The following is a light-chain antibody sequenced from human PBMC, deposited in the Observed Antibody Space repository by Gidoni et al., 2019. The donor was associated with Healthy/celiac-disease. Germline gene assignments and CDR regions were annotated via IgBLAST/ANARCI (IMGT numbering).Light chain of an antibody. Sequence: EIVMPQSPATLSVSPGERATLSCRASQSVSSNLAWYQQKPGQAPRLLIYGASTRATGIPARFSGSGSGTEFTLTISSLQSEDFAVYYCQQYNNWPQTFGQXTKLEIK. V-gene: IGKV3-15*01. J-gene: IGKJ2*01. CDR3: QQYNNWPQT. CDR2: GAS. CDR1: QSVSSN.